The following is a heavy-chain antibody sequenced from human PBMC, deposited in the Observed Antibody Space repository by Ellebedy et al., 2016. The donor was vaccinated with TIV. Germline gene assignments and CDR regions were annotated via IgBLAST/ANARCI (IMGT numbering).Heavy chain of an antibody. Sequence: MPSETLSLTCGVSGGSFSGYYWNWIRQPPGKGLEWIGEINHSGITNYKPSLKSRVTISVGTSKNHFSLNLTSVTAADTAVYYCARGKNYDVLTGTYTGFDYWGQGTLVTVSS. D-gene: IGHD3-9*01. CDR2: INHSGIT. CDR1: GGSFSGYY. V-gene: IGHV4-34*01. J-gene: IGHJ4*02. CDR3: ARGKNYDVLTGTYTGFDY.